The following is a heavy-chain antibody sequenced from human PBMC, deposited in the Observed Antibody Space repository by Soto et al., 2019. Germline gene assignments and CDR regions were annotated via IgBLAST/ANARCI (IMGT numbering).Heavy chain of an antibody. J-gene: IGHJ5*02. CDR1: GFTVSSNS. Sequence: EVQVVESGGGLVQPGGSLRLSCAASGFTVSSNSMNWVRQAPGKGLEWISYISSSSSTIYADSMKGRFTISRDNAKNSLYLQMNSRRDEDTAVYYCARFIWSGHLTSDLWGQGTLVTVSS. D-gene: IGHD3-3*01. V-gene: IGHV3-48*02. CDR3: ARFIWSGHLTSDL. CDR2: ISSSSSTI.